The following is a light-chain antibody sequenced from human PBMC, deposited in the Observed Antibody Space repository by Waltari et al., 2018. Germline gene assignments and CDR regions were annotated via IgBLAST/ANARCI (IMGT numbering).Light chain of an antibody. CDR3: AAWDDSLGGRWV. CDR1: ASNIGHHH. CDR2: RSD. Sequence: QSVLTQPPSASGTPGQRVTMSCSGSASNIGHHHVTWYQQPPGKAPKLVIYRSDQRPSGVPDRFSASKSGTSASLAISGLQSEDEADYYCAAWDDSLGGRWVFGGGTKVTVL. J-gene: IGLJ3*02. V-gene: IGLV1-44*01.